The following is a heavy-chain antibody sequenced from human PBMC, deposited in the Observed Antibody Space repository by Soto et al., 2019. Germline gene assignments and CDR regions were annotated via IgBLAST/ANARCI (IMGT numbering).Heavy chain of an antibody. V-gene: IGHV3-33*01. D-gene: IGHD6-19*01. Sequence: QVQLVESGGGVVQPGRSLRLSCAASGFTFSSYGMHWVRQAPGKGLEWVSVIWYDGSNKYYADSVKGRFTISRDNSKNTLYLQMNSLRAEDTAVDYCAREGVAGHWYLDLWGRGTLVTVSS. CDR2: IWYDGSNK. J-gene: IGHJ2*01. CDR3: AREGVAGHWYLDL. CDR1: GFTFSSYG.